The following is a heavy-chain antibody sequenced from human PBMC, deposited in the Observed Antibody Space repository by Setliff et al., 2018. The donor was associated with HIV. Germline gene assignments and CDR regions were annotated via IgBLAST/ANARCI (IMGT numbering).Heavy chain of an antibody. V-gene: IGHV4-34*01. CDR1: GGSFSGYY. CDR2: INHSGST. D-gene: IGHD6-13*01. J-gene: IGHJ4*02. CDR3: ARRFYGSIAAASDFDC. Sequence: LSLTCAVYGGSFSGYYWSWIRQPPGKGLEWIGEINHSGSTNYNPSLKSRVSLSVDTSRNQFSLKLTSVTAADTAVYYCARRFYGSIAAASDFDCWGQGTLVTVSS.